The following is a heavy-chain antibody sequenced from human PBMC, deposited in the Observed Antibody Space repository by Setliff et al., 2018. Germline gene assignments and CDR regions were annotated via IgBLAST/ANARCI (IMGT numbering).Heavy chain of an antibody. CDR2: IYYSGST. CDR1: GGSISSGGYY. J-gene: IGHJ4*02. Sequence: KTSETLSLTCTVSGGSISSGGYYWSWIRQHPGKGLEWIGYIYYSGSTYYNPSLKSRVTISVDTSKNQFSLKLSSVTAADTAVYYCARDNNPGYRGYWGRFDYWAQGTLVTVSS. V-gene: IGHV4-31*03. D-gene: IGHD3-16*02. CDR3: ARDNNPGYRGYWGRFDY.